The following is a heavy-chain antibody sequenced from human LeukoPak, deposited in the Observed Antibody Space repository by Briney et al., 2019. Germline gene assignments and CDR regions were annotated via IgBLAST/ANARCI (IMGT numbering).Heavy chain of an antibody. V-gene: IGHV4-39*07. CDR3: ARDTYYYGSGTYYFNY. D-gene: IGHD3-10*01. J-gene: IGHJ4*02. CDR1: GGSISSSSYY. Sequence: SETLSLTCTVSGGSISSSSYYWGWIRQPPGKGLEWIGSIYYSGSTYYNPSLKSRVTMSVDTSKNQFSLKLTSVTAADTAVYYCARDTYYYGSGTYYFNYWGQGTLVTVSS. CDR2: IYYSGST.